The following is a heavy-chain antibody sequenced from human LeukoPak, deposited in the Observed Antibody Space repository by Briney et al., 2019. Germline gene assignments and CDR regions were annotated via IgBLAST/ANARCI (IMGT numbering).Heavy chain of an antibody. CDR3: ARGDRRRYCSSPNCRNWFDP. Sequence: SQTLSLTCTVSGDSIRNGDYYWSRIRQPPGKGLEWIGYIYYSGSTYHNPSLKSRVTISVDTSKNQFSLQLSSVTAADTAVYYCARGDRRRYCSSPNCRNWFDPWGQGALVTVSS. CDR2: IYYSGST. CDR1: GDSIRNGDYY. D-gene: IGHD2-2*01. V-gene: IGHV4-30-4*08. J-gene: IGHJ5*02.